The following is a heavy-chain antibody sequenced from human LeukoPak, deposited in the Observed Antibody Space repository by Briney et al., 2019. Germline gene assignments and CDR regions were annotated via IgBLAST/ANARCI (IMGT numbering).Heavy chain of an antibody. CDR3: ARRSIAARFGWFDP. CDR1: GGSFSGYY. CDR2: INHSGST. J-gene: IGHJ5*02. D-gene: IGHD6-6*01. Sequence: SETLSLTCAVYGGSFSGYYWSWIRQPPGKGLEWIGEINHSGSTNYNPSLKSRVTISVDTSKNQSSLKLSSVTAADTAVYYCARRSIAARFGWFDPWGQGTLVTVSS. V-gene: IGHV4-34*01.